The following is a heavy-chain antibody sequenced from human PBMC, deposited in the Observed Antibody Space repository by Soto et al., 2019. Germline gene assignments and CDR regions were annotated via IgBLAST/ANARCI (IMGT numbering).Heavy chain of an antibody. Sequence: QVQLQESGPGLVKPSETLSLTCTVSGDSISTAYWSWIRQPPGKRLEYIGFIYNGGSPNYNPSLGGRVPLSTDPSHHPVFLKVNSGAASETGGYFWGRGEWFPRGFWMDGWGRGTTVTVS. V-gene: IGHV4-59*12. J-gene: IGHJ6*02. CDR3: GRGEWFPRGFWMDG. D-gene: IGHD3-3*01. CDR2: IYNGGSP. CDR1: GDSISTAY.